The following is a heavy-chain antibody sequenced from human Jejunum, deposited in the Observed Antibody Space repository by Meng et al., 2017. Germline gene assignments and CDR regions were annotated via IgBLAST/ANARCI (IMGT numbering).Heavy chain of an antibody. CDR2: IWYDGSKR. D-gene: IGHD3-16*01. CDR1: GFTFSSYG. Sequence: QVQLVEFGGGVAESGTSLRLSCVESGFTFSSYGMHWVRQAPGKTLEWVAGIWYDGSKRYYGDSVKGRFTVSGDSSKNTLYLQMNSLRDEDTAVYHCARDQGSYGNFQHWGQGTLVTVSS. J-gene: IGHJ1*01. CDR3: ARDQGSYGNFQH. V-gene: IGHV3-33*01.